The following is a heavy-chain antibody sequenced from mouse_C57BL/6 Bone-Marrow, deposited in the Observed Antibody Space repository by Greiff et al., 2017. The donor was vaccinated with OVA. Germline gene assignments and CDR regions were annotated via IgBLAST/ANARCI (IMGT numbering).Heavy chain of an antibody. CDR2: SSNKANDYTT. V-gene: IGHV7-1*01. J-gene: IGHJ4*01. CDR1: GFTFSDFY. CDR3: ARDALLLRSGSYAMDY. Sequence: EVQLVESGGGLVQSGRSLRLSCATSGFTFSDFYMEWVRQAPGKGLEWIAASSNKANDYTTEYSASVKGRFIVSRDTSQSILYLQMNALRAEDTAIYYCARDALLLRSGSYAMDYWGQGTSVTVSS. D-gene: IGHD1-1*01.